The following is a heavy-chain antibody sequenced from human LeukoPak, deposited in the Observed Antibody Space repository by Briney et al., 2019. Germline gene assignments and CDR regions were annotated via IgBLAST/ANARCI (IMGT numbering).Heavy chain of an antibody. V-gene: IGHV4-39*07. D-gene: IGHD6-6*01. CDR3: ARDRGTPSSIAARRGWFDH. J-gene: IGHJ5*02. Sequence: SETLSLTCTVSGGSISSSSYYWGWIRQPPGKGLEWIGSIYYSGSTYYNPSLKSRVTISVDTSKNQFSLKLSSVTAADTAVYYYARDRGTPSSIAARRGWFDHWGQGTLVTVYS. CDR2: IYYSGST. CDR1: GGSISSSSYY.